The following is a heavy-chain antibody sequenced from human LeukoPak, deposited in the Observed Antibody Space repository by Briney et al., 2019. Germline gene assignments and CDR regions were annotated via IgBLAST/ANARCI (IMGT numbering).Heavy chain of an antibody. J-gene: IGHJ4*02. Sequence: ASVTVSFKASGYTFTSYGISRVRQAPGQGLEWMGWISAYNSNTNYAQKLQGRVTMTTDTSTSTDYMELRSLRSDDTAVYYCARDRRFTALLTDPFDYWGQGTLVTVSS. CDR3: ARDRRFTALLTDPFDY. V-gene: IGHV1-18*01. CDR2: ISAYNSNT. D-gene: IGHD2-15*01. CDR1: GYTFTSYG.